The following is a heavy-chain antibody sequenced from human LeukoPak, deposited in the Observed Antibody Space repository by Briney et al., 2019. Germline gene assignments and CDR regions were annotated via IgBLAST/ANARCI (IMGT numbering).Heavy chain of an antibody. D-gene: IGHD2-21*01. V-gene: IGHV4-39*02. J-gene: IGHJ4*02. CDR1: GGSISSSSYH. CDR3: AREYSRSVVAGSRPDL. Sequence: PSETLSLTCSVSGGSISSSSYHWGWIRQSPGKGLGWIGGMYYRGTTYENSSLKSRLTLSIDTSNNHFSLKLTSVTAADTAVYFCAREYSRSVVAGSRPDLWGQGLLVTVSS. CDR2: MYYRGTT.